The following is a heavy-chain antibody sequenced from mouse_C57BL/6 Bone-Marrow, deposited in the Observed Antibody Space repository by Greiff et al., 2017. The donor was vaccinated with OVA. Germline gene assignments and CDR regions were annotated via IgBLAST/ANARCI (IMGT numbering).Heavy chain of an antibody. D-gene: IGHD2-4*01. CDR3: ARRITGDY. J-gene: IGHJ4*01. CDR1: GFTFSDYY. Sequence: EVMLVESGGGLVQPGGSLKLSCAASGFTFSDYYMYWVRQTPEKRLEWVAYISNGGGSTYYPDTVKGRFTISRDNAKDTLYLQMSRLKSEDTAMCYCARRITGDYWGQGTSVTVSS. CDR2: ISNGGGST. V-gene: IGHV5-12*01.